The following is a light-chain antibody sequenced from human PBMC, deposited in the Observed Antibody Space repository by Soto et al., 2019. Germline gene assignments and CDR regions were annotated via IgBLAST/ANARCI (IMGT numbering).Light chain of an antibody. J-gene: IGLJ1*01. V-gene: IGLV2-8*01. CDR3: KSYAGSNTYV. CDR1: SSDIGGYNY. CDR2: EVT. Sequence: LTQPASVSGSPGQSITISCTGTSSDIGGYNYVSWYQQHPGKAPKLMIYEVTNRPSGVPDRFSGSKSGNTASLTVSGLQAADEADYFCKSYAGSNTYVFGSGTKV.